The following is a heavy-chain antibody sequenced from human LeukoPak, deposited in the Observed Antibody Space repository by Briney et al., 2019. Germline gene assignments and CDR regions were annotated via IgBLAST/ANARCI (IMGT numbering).Heavy chain of an antibody. D-gene: IGHD1-14*01. Sequence: GGSLRLSCAASGFTFSSYAMSWVRQAPGKGLEWVAVISYDGSNKYYADSVKGRFTISRDNSKNTLYLQMNSLRAEDTAVYYCAKDPGRYGNYFDYWGQGTLVTVSS. CDR3: AKDPGRYGNYFDY. CDR2: ISYDGSNK. CDR1: GFTFSSYA. V-gene: IGHV3-30*18. J-gene: IGHJ4*02.